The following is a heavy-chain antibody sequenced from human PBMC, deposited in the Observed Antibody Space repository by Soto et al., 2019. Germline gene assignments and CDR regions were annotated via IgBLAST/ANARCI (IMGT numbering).Heavy chain of an antibody. CDR2: ISGSGGRP. Sequence: EVQLLESGGGLVQPGGSLRLSSAASGLTFSAYAMTGVLQAQGKGLEWDSAISGSGGRPYSADPVKGRFTISRDNSKNTLYLQMNSLGAEDTAVYYCAKDLGRKPEYFQLWGQGTLVTVSS. CDR3: AKDLGRKPEYFQL. J-gene: IGHJ1*01. CDR1: GLTFSAYA. V-gene: IGHV3-23*01.